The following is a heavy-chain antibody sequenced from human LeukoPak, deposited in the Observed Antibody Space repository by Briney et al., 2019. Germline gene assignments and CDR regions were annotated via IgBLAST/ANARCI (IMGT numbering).Heavy chain of an antibody. CDR2: IYHSGST. CDR1: GYSISSGYY. CDR3: ARGRRPRRAFDI. J-gene: IGHJ3*02. Sequence: SETLSLTCTVSGYSISSGYYWGWIRQPPGKGLEWIGSIYHSGSTYYNPSLKSRVTISVDTSKNQFSLKLSSLTAADTAVYYCARGRRPRRAFDIWGQGTMVTVSS. V-gene: IGHV4-38-2*02.